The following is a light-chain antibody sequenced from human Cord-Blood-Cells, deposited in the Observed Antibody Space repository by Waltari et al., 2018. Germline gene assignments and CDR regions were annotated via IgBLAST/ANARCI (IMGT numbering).Light chain of an antibody. CDR2: GNS. CDR3: QSYDSSLSWV. Sequence: QSVLTQPPSVSGAPGQRATISCTGTSSNIGAGYDVHWYQQLPGTAPKLLIYGNSNRPSGVPDRFSGSKSGTSASLAITGLQAEDEADYYCQSYDSSLSWVFGGGTKLTVL. V-gene: IGLV1-40*01. J-gene: IGLJ2*01. CDR1: SSNIGAGYD.